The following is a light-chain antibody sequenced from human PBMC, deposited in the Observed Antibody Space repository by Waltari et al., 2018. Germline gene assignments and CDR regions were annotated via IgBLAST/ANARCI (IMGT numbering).Light chain of an antibody. CDR2: DVI. CDR1: SSDFPVSQY. J-gene: IGLJ3*02. V-gene: IGLV2-14*01. CDR3: NSYATANSWV. Sequence: QSALTQPASVSGSPGQSITISCTGTSSDFPVSQYVSWYQQHPGRAPKLILYDVIKRPSGVSARFSGSKSAETASLTILGLQAEDDADYYCNSYATANSWVFGGGTKLTVL.